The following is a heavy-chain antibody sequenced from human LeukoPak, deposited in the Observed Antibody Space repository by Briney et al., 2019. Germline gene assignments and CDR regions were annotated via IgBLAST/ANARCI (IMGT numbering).Heavy chain of an antibody. D-gene: IGHD3-22*01. CDR2: IYTSGST. V-gene: IGHV4-61*02. CDR1: GGSISSSSYY. Sequence: SETLSLTCTVSGGSISSSSYYWSWIRQPAGKGLEWIGRIYTSGSTNYNPSLKSRVTMSVDTSKNQFSLKLSSVTAADTAVYYCAREGYDSSGYYYKAFDYWGQGTLATVSS. J-gene: IGHJ4*02. CDR3: AREGYDSSGYYYKAFDY.